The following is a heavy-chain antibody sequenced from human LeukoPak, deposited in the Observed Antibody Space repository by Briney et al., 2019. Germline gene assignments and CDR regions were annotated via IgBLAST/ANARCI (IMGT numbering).Heavy chain of an antibody. CDR3: ARMYYDFWSGQYYFDY. CDR1: GYSISSGYY. Sequence: SETLSLTXAVSGYSISSGYYWGWIRQPPGKGLEWIGSIYHSGSTYYNPSLKSRVTISVDTSKNQFSLKLSSVTAADTAVYYCARMYYDFWSGQYYFDYWGQGTLVTVSS. V-gene: IGHV4-38-2*01. CDR2: IYHSGST. J-gene: IGHJ4*02. D-gene: IGHD3-3*01.